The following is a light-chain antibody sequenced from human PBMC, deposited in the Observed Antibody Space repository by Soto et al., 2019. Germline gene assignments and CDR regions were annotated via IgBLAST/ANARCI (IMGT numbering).Light chain of an antibody. CDR3: LQYNGYSGT. CDR2: DAS. V-gene: IGKV1-5*01. Sequence: DIQMTQSPSTLSASVGDTVTITCRASQSISTWLAWYQHKPGEAPRLLIFDASNLESGVPSRFSGSGSGTDFTLTISSLQPDDFATYYCLQYNGYSGTFGQGTKVDIK. CDR1: QSISTW. J-gene: IGKJ1*01.